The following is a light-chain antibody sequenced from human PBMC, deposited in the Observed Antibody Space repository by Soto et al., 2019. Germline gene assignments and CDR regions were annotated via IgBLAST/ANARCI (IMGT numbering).Light chain of an antibody. CDR1: KLGDKY. J-gene: IGLJ1*01. CDR3: QAWDSSTAPYV. V-gene: IGLV3-1*01. CDR2: QDS. Sequence: SYELTQPPSVSVSPGQTASITCSGEKLGDKYACWYQQKPGQSPVLVIYQDSKRPSGIPERFSGSNSGNTATLTISGTQAMDEADYYCQAWDSSTAPYVFGTGTKLTVL.